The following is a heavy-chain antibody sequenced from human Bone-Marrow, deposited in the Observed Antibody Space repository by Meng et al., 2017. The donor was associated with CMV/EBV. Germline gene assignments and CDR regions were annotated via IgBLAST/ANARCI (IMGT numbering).Heavy chain of an antibody. Sequence: ASVKVSCKASGYTFTSYYIYWVRQAPGQGLEWMGVINPSGGSTNYAQKFQGRITMTRDTSKNQFSLKLSSVTAADTAVYYCASPTTLLNPHADYWGQGTLVTVSS. V-gene: IGHV1-46*01. D-gene: IGHD1-14*01. CDR3: ASPTTLLNPHADY. J-gene: IGHJ4*02. CDR2: INPSGGST. CDR1: GYTFTSYY.